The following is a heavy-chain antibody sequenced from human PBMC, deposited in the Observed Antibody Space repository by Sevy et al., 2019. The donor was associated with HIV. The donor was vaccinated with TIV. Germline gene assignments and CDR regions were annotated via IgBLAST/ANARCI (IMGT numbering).Heavy chain of an antibody. Sequence: WGSLILSCSASGFIFSSFGMHWVLQAPGKGLEVVAFIHYKGSDKYYADAVKGRYTISSDNSKNTVYLQMSSLRAEDTAVYYCAKDYSTGWYGYYYGMDVRGQGTTVTVSS. D-gene: IGHD6-19*01. J-gene: IGHJ6*02. CDR3: AKDYSTGWYGYYYGMDV. CDR2: IHYKGSDK. CDR1: GFIFSSFG. V-gene: IGHV3-30*02.